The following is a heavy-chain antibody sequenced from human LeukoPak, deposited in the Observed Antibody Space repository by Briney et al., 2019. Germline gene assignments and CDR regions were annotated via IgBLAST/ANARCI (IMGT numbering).Heavy chain of an antibody. CDR1: GGSIDTYY. D-gene: IGHD6-13*01. V-gene: IGHV4-59*01. J-gene: IGHJ4*02. Sequence: ASETLSLTCTVSGGSIDTYYWTWLRQSPGKGLEWLAYINHSGNMNFNPSLRSRVTISVDTSKNQFSLKLSSVTAADTAVYYCAREAQYSNSWYLDYWGQGTLVTVSS. CDR3: AREAQYSNSWYLDY. CDR2: INHSGNM.